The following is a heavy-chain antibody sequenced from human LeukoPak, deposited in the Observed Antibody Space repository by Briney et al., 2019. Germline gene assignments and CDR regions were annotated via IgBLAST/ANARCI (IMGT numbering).Heavy chain of an antibody. D-gene: IGHD6-6*01. J-gene: IGHJ4*02. V-gene: IGHV3-48*01. Sequence: GGSLRLSCAASGFTFSSYNMNWVRQAPGKGLEWVSYISSSSRTIYYADSVKGRFTISRDNAKNSLYLQMNSLRAEDTAVYYCARDPISSSALDHWGQGTLVTVSS. CDR1: GFTFSSYN. CDR3: ARDPISSSALDH. CDR2: ISSSSRTI.